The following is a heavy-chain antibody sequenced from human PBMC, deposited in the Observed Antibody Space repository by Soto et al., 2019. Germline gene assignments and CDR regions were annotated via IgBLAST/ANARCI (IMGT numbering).Heavy chain of an antibody. Sequence: GGSLRLSCAASGFTFSSYVMHWVRQAPGKGLEWVAVISYDGSNKYYADSVKGRFTISRDNSKNTLYLQMNSLRAEDTAVYYCAKDRGLQLWPRPDYCGQGSMVTV. CDR1: GFTFSSYV. D-gene: IGHD5-18*01. J-gene: IGHJ4*02. CDR2: ISYDGSNK. CDR3: AKDRGLQLWPRPDY. V-gene: IGHV3-30*18.